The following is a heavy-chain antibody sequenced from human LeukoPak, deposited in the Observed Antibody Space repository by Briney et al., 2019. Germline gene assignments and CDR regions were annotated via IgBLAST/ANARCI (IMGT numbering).Heavy chain of an antibody. CDR2: IKQDGTEK. Sequence: GGSLRLSCAASGFTFSSFWMSWVRQAPGKGLEWVAHIKQDGTEKYFVDSAKGRFTMSRDNAKNSLYLQMNSLRAEDTAVYYCTVLRFLEWAGGWLDSWGQGTLVTVSS. CDR3: TVLRFLEWAGGWLDS. D-gene: IGHD3-3*01. V-gene: IGHV3-7*01. J-gene: IGHJ5*01. CDR1: GFTFSSFW.